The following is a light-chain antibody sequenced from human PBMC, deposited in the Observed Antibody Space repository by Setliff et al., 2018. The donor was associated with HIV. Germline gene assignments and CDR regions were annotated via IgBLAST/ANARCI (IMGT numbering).Light chain of an antibody. J-gene: IGLJ1*01. Sequence: QSALTQPRSVSGSPGQSVTISCTGASSDVGGYDSVSWYQQHPGKAPKLMIYDVIKRPSGVPDRFSGSKSGNTASLTISGLQAEDEAGYYCYSYADSYTSLYVFGTGTKVTVL. V-gene: IGLV2-11*01. CDR2: DVI. CDR3: YSYADSYTSLYV. CDR1: SSDVGGYDS.